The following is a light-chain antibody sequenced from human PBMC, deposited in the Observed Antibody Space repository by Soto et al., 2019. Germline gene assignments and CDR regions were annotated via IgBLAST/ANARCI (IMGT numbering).Light chain of an antibody. CDR3: SSYTSSSTYV. CDR2: EVS. J-gene: IGLJ1*01. V-gene: IGLV2-14*01. Sequence: QSVLTQPDSVSGSPGQSITIYCTGTRSDVGGYNYVSWYQQHPGKAPKLMIYEVSNRPSGVSNRFSGSKSGNTASLTISGLQAEDEADYYCSSYTSSSTYVFVTGTKLTVL. CDR1: RSDVGGYNY.